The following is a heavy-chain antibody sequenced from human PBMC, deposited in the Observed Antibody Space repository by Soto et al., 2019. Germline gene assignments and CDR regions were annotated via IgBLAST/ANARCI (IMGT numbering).Heavy chain of an antibody. CDR3: ARQDSYGFLYYFDY. Sequence: QVQLQESGPGLVKPSETLSLTCTVSGGSISSYYWSWIRQPPGKGLEWIGYIYYSGSTNYNPSLKSRVTISVDTSKNQFSLKLSSVTAADTAVYYWARQDSYGFLYYFDYWGQGTLVTVSS. V-gene: IGHV4-59*08. CDR1: GGSISSYY. J-gene: IGHJ4*02. CDR2: IYYSGST. D-gene: IGHD5-18*01.